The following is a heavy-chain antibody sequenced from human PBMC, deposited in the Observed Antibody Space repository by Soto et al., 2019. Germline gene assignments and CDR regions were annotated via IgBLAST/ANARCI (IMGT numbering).Heavy chain of an antibody. CDR1: GDSVSSNSAA. CDR2: TYYRSKWYN. V-gene: IGHV6-1*01. Sequence: SQTLSLTCAISGDSVSSNSAAWNWIRQSPSRGLEWLGRTYYRSKWYNDYAVSVKSRITINPDTSKNQFSLQLNSVTPEDTAVYYGAREGGNWGYYDDGMDVWGQGTTVTVSS. J-gene: IGHJ6*02. D-gene: IGHD7-27*01. CDR3: AREGGNWGYYDDGMDV.